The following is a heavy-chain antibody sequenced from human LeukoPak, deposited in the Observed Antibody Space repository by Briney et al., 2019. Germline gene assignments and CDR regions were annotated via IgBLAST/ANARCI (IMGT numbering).Heavy chain of an antibody. J-gene: IGHJ4*02. Sequence: GGSLRLSCAASGFTFSSYGMHWVRQAPGKGLEWVAFIRYDGSNKYYADSVKGRFTISRDNAKNTLYLQMNSLRAEDTAVYYCARNADYGDSNPFDYWGQGTLVTVSS. CDR1: GFTFSSYG. V-gene: IGHV3-30*02. CDR3: ARNADYGDSNPFDY. CDR2: IRYDGSNK. D-gene: IGHD4-17*01.